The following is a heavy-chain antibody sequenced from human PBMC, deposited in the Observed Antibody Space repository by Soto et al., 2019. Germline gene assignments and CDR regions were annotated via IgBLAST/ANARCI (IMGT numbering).Heavy chain of an antibody. Sequence: QVQLEQSGAEVKKPGSSVKVSCKASGGTFRNSAFSWVRQAPGQGLEWMGGIMPIFRTPDYAQKFQGRVTITADESTSTPYMGSSGLVSADTAVYYWAREHDRPQLGGNYYYILDVWGHGTAVTVSS. D-gene: IGHD1-1*01. J-gene: IGHJ6*02. CDR2: IMPIFRTP. V-gene: IGHV1-69*12. CDR3: AREHDRPQLGGNYYYILDV. CDR1: GGTFRNSA.